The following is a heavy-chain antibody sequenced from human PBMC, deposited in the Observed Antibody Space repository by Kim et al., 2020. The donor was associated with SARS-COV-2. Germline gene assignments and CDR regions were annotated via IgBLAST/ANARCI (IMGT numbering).Heavy chain of an antibody. V-gene: IGHV3-15*01. Sequence: GGSLRLSCAASGFTFSNAWMSWVRQAPGKGLEWVGRIKSKTDGGTTDYAAPVKGRFTISRDDSKNTLYLQMNSLKTEDTAVYYCTTDPSIFGPIAVAANFDYWGQGTLVTVSS. CDR2: IKSKTDGGTT. CDR1: GFTFSNAW. J-gene: IGHJ4*02. D-gene: IGHD6-19*01. CDR3: TTDPSIFGPIAVAANFDY.